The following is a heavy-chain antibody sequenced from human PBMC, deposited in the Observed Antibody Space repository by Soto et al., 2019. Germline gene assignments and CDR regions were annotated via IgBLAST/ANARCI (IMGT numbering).Heavy chain of an antibody. D-gene: IGHD1-1*01. J-gene: IGHJ4*02. CDR1: GYGFTTYG. CDR2: ISAHNGNT. V-gene: IGHV1-18*01. Sequence: QVHLVQSGAEVKKPGASVKVSCKGSGYGFTTYGITWVRQAPGQGLEWMAWISAHNGNTNYAQKLQGRVPVTRDTSTRTAYMELRRLRSDDTAVYYCARGRYGDYWGQGALVTVSS. CDR3: ARGRYGDY.